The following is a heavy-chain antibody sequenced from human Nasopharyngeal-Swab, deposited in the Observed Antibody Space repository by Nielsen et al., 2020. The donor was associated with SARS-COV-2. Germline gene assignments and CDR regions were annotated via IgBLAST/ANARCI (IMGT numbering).Heavy chain of an antibody. CDR3: ARGRRERAPRYYYYGMDV. V-gene: IGHV4-34*01. D-gene: IGHD1-1*01. CDR1: GGAFSGFY. CDR2: INPSGST. Sequence: ESLKISCAVYGGAFSGFYWSWIRQSPGEGLEWIGEINPSGSTDYNPSLKSRVSMSVGTSKNQVFLNLRSVTAADTALYYCARGRRERAPRYYYYGMDVWGQGTTVTVS. J-gene: IGHJ6*02.